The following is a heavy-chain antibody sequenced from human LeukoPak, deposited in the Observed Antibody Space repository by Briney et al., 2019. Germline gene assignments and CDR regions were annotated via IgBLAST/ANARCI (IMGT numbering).Heavy chain of an antibody. CDR2: IIPILGIA. Sequence: ASVKVSCKASGGTFSSYAISWVRQAPGQGLEWMGRIIPILGIANYAQKFQGRVTITADKSTSTAYMELSSLRSEDTAVYYCARAKADYGDYVFHYWGQGTLVTVSS. CDR3: ARAKADYGDYVFHY. V-gene: IGHV1-69*04. D-gene: IGHD4-17*01. J-gene: IGHJ4*02. CDR1: GGTFSSYA.